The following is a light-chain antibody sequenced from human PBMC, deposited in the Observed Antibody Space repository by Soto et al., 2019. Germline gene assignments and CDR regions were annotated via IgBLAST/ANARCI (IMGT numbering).Light chain of an antibody. Sequence: QSVLTQPPSVSAAPGQKVTISCSGSSSNIGNNYVSWYQQVPGTAPKLLIYDNNKRPSGIPDRFSGSKSGTSATLGITGLXTGDEAGYYCGTWDSSLSAYVFGTGTKVTVL. V-gene: IGLV1-51*01. CDR1: SSNIGNNY. CDR3: GTWDSSLSAYV. J-gene: IGLJ1*01. CDR2: DNN.